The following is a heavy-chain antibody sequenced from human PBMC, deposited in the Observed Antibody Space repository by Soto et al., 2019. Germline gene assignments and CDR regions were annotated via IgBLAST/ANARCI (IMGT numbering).Heavy chain of an antibody. V-gene: IGHV1-18*01. Sequence: QVQLVQSEAQVKKPGASVKVSCKASGYSFTHYGITWVRQAPGQGLEWMGWINVYNGITNYTENYQGIXTXTXXTSTNTAYLELRSLRSDDTAVYYCARDLRILWFGELSSSAYWGQGTLVTVSS. D-gene: IGHD3-10*01. CDR2: INVYNGIT. CDR3: ARDLRILWFGELSSSAY. CDR1: GYSFTHYG. J-gene: IGHJ4*02.